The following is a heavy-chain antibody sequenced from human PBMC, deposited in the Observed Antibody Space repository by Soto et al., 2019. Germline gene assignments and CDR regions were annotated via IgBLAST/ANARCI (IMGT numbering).Heavy chain of an antibody. CDR1: GYTSTSYG. CDR3: ARKPPSSSWGDAFDI. Sequence: ASVKVSCKASGYTSTSYGISWVRQAPGQGLEWMGWISAYNGNTNYAQKLQGRVTMTTDTSTSTAYMELRSLRSDDTAVYYCARKPPSSSWGDAFDIWGQGTMVTVSS. CDR2: ISAYNGNT. V-gene: IGHV1-18*01. D-gene: IGHD6-13*01. J-gene: IGHJ3*02.